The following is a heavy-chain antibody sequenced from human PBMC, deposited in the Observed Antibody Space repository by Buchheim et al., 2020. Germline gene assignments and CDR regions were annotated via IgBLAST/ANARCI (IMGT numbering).Heavy chain of an antibody. CDR2: ISYDVSNN. Sequence: QVQRVESGGGVVQPGRSLRLSCAASGFTFSSYAMHWVRQAPGKGLEWVAVISYDVSNNDYADSVKGRFTISRDNSKNTLYLYMNSLRAEDTAVYYCARERRRAAAGTTNYYGMDVWSQGTT. CDR1: GFTFSSYA. CDR3: ARERRRAAAGTTNYYGMDV. D-gene: IGHD6-13*01. V-gene: IGHV3-30*04. J-gene: IGHJ6*02.